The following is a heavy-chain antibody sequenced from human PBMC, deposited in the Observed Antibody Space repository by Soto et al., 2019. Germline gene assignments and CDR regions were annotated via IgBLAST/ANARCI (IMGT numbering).Heavy chain of an antibody. Sequence: GQPSETLSLTCTVSGGSISSYYWSWIRQPPGKGLEWIGYIYYSGSTNYNPSLKSRVTISVDTSKNQFSLKLSSVTAADTAVYYCARGVQQLGLIDYWGQGILVSVSS. V-gene: IGHV4-59*01. CDR3: ARGVQQLGLIDY. CDR1: GGSISSYY. D-gene: IGHD6-13*01. J-gene: IGHJ4*02. CDR2: IYYSGST.